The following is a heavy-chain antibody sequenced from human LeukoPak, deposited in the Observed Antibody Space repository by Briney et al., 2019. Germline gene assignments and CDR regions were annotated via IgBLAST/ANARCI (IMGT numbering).Heavy chain of an antibody. V-gene: IGHV4-30-4*08. CDR3: ARVRVYGGSGGFDP. CDR2: IYYSGST. D-gene: IGHD4-23*01. CDR1: GGSISSADYY. Sequence: SETLSLTCTVSGGSISSADYYWSWIRQPPGKGLEWIGYIYYSGSTYYNPSLQSRVTISVDTSKNRFSLKLTSVTAADTAVYYCARVRVYGGSGGFDPWGQGTLVTVSS. J-gene: IGHJ5*02.